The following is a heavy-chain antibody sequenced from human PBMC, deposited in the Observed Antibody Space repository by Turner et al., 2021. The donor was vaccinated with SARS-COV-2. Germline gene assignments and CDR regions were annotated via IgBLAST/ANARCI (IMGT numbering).Heavy chain of an antibody. CDR1: GVTVSSNY. CDR2: IYSGGST. D-gene: IGHD3-10*01. Sequence: EVQLVESGGGLIQPGGSLRLSCAASGVTVSSNYMSWVCQAPGKGLEWVSVIYSGGSTFYSDSVKGRFTISRDNSKNTLYLQMNSLRAEDTAVYYCARGGHYYYGLDVWGQGTTVTVSS. V-gene: IGHV3-53*01. CDR3: ARGGHYYYGLDV. J-gene: IGHJ6*02.